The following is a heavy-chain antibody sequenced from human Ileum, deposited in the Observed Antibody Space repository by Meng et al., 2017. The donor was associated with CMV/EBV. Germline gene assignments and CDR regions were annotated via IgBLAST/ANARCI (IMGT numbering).Heavy chain of an antibody. V-gene: IGHV4-30-4*01. J-gene: IGHJ4*01. D-gene: IGHD3-10*01. CDR1: GGSISTCGYY. CDR2: IFYSGST. CDR3: ARARRIRGTFFDL. Sequence: SGGSISTCGYYWGWVRQTPGDGLQWIGHIFYSGSTCYNPSLQSRVSISVDTSKNEFSLKLSSVTAADTAIYYCARARRIRGTFFDLWGRGTLVTVSS.